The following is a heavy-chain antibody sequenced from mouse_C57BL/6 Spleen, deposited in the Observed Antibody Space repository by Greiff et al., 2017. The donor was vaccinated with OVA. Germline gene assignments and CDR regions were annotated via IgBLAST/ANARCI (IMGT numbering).Heavy chain of an antibody. CDR2: IYPGSGST. CDR1: GYTFTSYW. D-gene: IGHD1-1*01. V-gene: IGHV1-55*01. CDR3: ARWDAHYYGSSFYAMDY. J-gene: IGHJ4*01. Sequence: QVQLQQSGAELVKPGASVKMSCKASGYTFTSYWITWVKQRPGQGLEWIGDIYPGSGSTNYNEKFKSKATLTVDTSSSTAYMQLSSLTSEDSAVYYCARWDAHYYGSSFYAMDYWGQGTSVTVSS.